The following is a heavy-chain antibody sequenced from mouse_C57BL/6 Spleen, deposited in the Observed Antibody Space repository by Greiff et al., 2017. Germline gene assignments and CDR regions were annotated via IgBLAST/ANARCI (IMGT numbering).Heavy chain of an antibody. J-gene: IGHJ3*01. D-gene: IGHD3-2*02. V-gene: IGHV1-52*01. CDR2: IDPSDSET. CDR1: GYTFTSYW. CDR3: ARDSSGYVGAWFAY. Sequence: VQLQQSGAELVRPGSSVMLSCKASGYTFTSYWMHWVKQRPIQGLEWIGNIDPSDSETHYNQKFKDKATLTVDKSSSTDYMQLSSLTSEDSAVYYCARDSSGYVGAWFAYWGQGTLVTVSA.